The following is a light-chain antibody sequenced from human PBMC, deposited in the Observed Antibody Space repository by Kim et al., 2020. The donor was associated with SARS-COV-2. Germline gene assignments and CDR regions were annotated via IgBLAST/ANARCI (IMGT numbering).Light chain of an antibody. CDR1: SLRTYY. J-gene: IGLJ2*01. Sequence: ALGQTVRITCQGDSLRTYYASWYQQKPGQAPILVIYGKSTRPSGISDRFSGSDSGDTASLTITAAQADDEADYYCHTRDRSGDFVVFGGGTQLTVL. V-gene: IGLV3-19*01. CDR2: GKS. CDR3: HTRDRSGDFVV.